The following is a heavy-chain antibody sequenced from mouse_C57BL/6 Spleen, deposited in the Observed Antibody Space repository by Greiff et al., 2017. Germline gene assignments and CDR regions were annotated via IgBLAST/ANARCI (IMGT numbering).Heavy chain of an antibody. V-gene: IGHV10-1*01. D-gene: IGHD4-1*01. CDR3: VRHSANWDHYAMDY. J-gene: IGHJ4*01. CDR1: GFSFNTYA. Sequence: EVQRVESGGGLVQPKGSLKLSCAASGFSFNTYAMNWVRQAPGKGLEWVARIRSKSNNYATYYADSVKDRFTISRDDSESMLYLQMNNLKTEDTAMYYCVRHSANWDHYAMDYWGQGTSVTVSS. CDR2: IRSKSNNYAT.